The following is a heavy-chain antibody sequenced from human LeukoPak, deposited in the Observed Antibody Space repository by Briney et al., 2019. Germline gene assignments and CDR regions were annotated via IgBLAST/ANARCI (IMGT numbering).Heavy chain of an antibody. CDR1: GGTFSSYA. Sequence: ASVKVSCNASGGTFSSYAISWVRQAPGQGLEWMGGIIPIFGTANYAQKFQGRVTITADESTSTAYMELSSLRSEDTAVYYCARARDWIVGDQNWFDPWGQGTLVTVSS. D-gene: IGHD3-22*01. V-gene: IGHV1-69*13. CDR3: ARARDWIVGDQNWFDP. CDR2: IIPIFGTA. J-gene: IGHJ5*02.